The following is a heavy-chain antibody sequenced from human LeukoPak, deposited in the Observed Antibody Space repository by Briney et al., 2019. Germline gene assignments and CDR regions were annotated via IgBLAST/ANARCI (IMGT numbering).Heavy chain of an antibody. Sequence: ASVKVSCKASGYTFTSYDINWVRQATGQGLEWMGWMNPNSGKTAYAQKFQGRVTITRNTSISTAYMEVSSLRSEDTAVYYCPSGDCSSTSCYSFWGQGTLVTVSS. V-gene: IGHV1-8*03. CDR1: GYTFTSYD. CDR3: PSGDCSSTSCYSF. J-gene: IGHJ4*02. D-gene: IGHD2-2*01. CDR2: MNPNSGKT.